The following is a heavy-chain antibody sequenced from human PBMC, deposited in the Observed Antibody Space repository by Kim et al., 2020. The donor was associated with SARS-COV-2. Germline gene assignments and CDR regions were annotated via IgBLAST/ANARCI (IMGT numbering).Heavy chain of an antibody. CDR3: ANGNDKMQRYYYYYYGMDV. CDR2: ISGSGGST. Sequence: GGSLRPSCAASGFTFSSYAMSWVRQAPGKGLEWVSAISGSGGSTYYADSVKGRFTISRDNSKNTLYLQMNSLRAEDTAVYYCANGNDKMQRYYYYYYGMDVWGQGTTVTVSS. CDR1: GFTFSSYA. D-gene: IGHD1-1*01. V-gene: IGHV3-23*01. J-gene: IGHJ6*02.